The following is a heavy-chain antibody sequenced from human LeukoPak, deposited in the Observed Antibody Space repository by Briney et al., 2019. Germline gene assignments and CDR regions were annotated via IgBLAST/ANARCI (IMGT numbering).Heavy chain of an antibody. CDR1: GGSISSYY. CDR3: ARDSPPAYCSGGSCYFDY. V-gene: IGHV4-59*01. J-gene: IGHJ4*02. Sequence: SETLSLTCTVSGGSISSYYWSWIRQPPGKGLEWVGYIYYGGSTNYNPSLKSRVTISVDTSKNQFSLKLSSVTAADTAVYYCARDSPPAYCSGGSCYFDYWGQGTLVTVSS. CDR2: IYYGGST. D-gene: IGHD2-15*01.